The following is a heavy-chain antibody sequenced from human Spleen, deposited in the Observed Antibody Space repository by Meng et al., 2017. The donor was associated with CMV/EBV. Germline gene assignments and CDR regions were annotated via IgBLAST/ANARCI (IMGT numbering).Heavy chain of an antibody. CDR1: GSISSSSYS. Sequence: GSISSSSYSWGWVRQPPGKGLEWIGSIYYSGSTYYNPSLKSRVTISVDTSKNQFSLKLSSVTAADTAVYYCARQGGYYDFWSAIDYWGQGTLVTVSS. CDR3: ARQGGYYDFWSAIDY. J-gene: IGHJ4*02. CDR2: IYYSGST. D-gene: IGHD3-3*01. V-gene: IGHV4-39*01.